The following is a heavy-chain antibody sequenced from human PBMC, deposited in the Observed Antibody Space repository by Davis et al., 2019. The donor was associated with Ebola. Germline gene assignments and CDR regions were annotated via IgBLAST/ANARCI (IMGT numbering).Heavy chain of an antibody. J-gene: IGHJ6*03. CDR1: GGSISRGGSY. CDR3: ARDLRYDSSGYDYYFYMDV. V-gene: IGHV4-31*03. D-gene: IGHD3-22*01. Sequence: PSETLSLTCTASGGSISRGGSYWTWIRQHPGKGLEWIGYIYYSGSTYYKPPLKSRVTISLDTSKNQFSLNLYSVTAADTAVYYCARDLRYDSSGYDYYFYMDVWGKGTTVTVSS. CDR2: IYYSGST.